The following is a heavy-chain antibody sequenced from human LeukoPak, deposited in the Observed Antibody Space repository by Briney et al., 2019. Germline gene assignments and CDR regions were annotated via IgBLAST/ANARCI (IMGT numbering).Heavy chain of an antibody. V-gene: IGHV4-59*01. J-gene: IGHJ4*02. CDR3: ARDNGDSYYYDY. CDR1: GGSISTYY. D-gene: IGHD3-22*01. CDR2: VYYSGGT. Sequence: SETLSLTCTVSGGSISTYYWSWIRQPPGKGLEWIGYVYYSGGTNYNPSLQSRVTISVDTTKIQFSLKLSSVTAADTAVYYCARDNGDSYYYDYWGQGTLVTVSS.